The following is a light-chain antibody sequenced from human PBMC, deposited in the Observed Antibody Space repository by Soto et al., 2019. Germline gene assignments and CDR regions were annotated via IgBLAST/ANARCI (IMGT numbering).Light chain of an antibody. CDR3: SSYKTSSTVVV. V-gene: IGLV2-14*01. CDR2: GVS. CDR1: SSDIGGYNY. Sequence: QSALTQPASVSGSPGQSITISCTGTSSDIGGYNYVSWYQLYPGKAPKLMIFGVSDRPSGVSNRFSGSKSGTTASLTISGLQAEDEADYYCSSYKTSSTVVVFGGGTKLTVL. J-gene: IGLJ2*01.